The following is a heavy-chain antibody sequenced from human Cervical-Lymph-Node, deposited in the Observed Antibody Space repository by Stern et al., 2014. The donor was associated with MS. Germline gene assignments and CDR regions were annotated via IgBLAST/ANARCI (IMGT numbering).Heavy chain of an antibody. Sequence: VQLVQSGAEVMKPGASVKVSCEASGYTFTDYYLNWVRQAPGQGLEWVGWINLVQGGANSAQKFQGRVTMTSVTAISTAYMELSRLTSGDTAFDDCARTKTVTAYYGMDVWGQGTTVTVSS. D-gene: IGHD2-21*02. CDR3: ARTKTVTAYYGMDV. J-gene: IGHJ6*02. CDR2: INLVQGGA. V-gene: IGHV1-2*02. CDR1: GYTFTDYY.